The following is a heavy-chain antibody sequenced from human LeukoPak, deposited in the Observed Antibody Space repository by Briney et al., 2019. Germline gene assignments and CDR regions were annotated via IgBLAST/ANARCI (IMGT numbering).Heavy chain of an antibody. D-gene: IGHD2-2*01. J-gene: IGHJ5*02. CDR2: IYYSGST. CDR3: ARHIGYCSATSCQPGFHP. Sequence: SQTLSLTCTVSGGSINSGDYYWSWIRQPPGKGLEWIGYIYYSGSTNQNPSLKSRVTISVDTSKNQFSLKLSSVTAADTAMYYCARHIGYCSATSCQPGFHPWGQGTLVTVSS. V-gene: IGHV4-61*08. CDR1: GGSINSGDYY.